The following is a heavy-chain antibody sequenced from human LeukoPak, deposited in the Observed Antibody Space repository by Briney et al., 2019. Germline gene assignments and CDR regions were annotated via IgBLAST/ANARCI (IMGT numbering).Heavy chain of an antibody. V-gene: IGHV4-34*01. J-gene: IGHJ3*02. CDR2: TNHSGST. CDR1: GGSFSGYY. D-gene: IGHD6-13*01. CDR3: ARGLAAAGTDNDAFDI. Sequence: SETLSLTCAVYGGSFSGYYWSWIRQPPGKGLEWIGETNHSGSTNYNPSLKSRVTISVDTSKNQFSLKLSSVTAADTAVYYCARGLAAAGTDNDAFDIWGQGTMVTVSS.